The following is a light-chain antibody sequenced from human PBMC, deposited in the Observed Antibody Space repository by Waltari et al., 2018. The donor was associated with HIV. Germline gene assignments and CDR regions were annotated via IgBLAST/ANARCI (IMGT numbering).Light chain of an antibody. CDR1: QDISNY. Sequence: DIQMTQSPSSLSASVGDRVTITCQASQDISNYLNWYQQKPGKAPKLLIYGASNLETGVPSRFSGSGSGTDFTFTISRLQPEAIAAYYCQQYDNLPFPFGPGPKVAIK. V-gene: IGKV1-33*01. CDR3: QQYDNLPFP. CDR2: GAS. J-gene: IGKJ3*01.